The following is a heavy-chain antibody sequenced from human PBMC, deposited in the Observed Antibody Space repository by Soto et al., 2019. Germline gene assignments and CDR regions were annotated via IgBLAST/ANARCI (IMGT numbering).Heavy chain of an antibody. D-gene: IGHD3-10*01. Sequence: LKISCKGSGYSFTSYWIGWVRQMPGKGLEWMGIIYPGDSDTRYSPSFQGQVTISADKSISTAYLQWSSLKASDTAMYYCARSLARYYGSGIFYYYGMDVWGQGTTVTVSS. V-gene: IGHV5-51*01. J-gene: IGHJ6*02. CDR3: ARSLARYYGSGIFYYYGMDV. CDR1: GYSFTSYW. CDR2: IYPGDSDT.